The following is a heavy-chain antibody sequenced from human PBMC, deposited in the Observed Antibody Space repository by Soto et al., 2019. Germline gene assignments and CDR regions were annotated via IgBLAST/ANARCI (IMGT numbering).Heavy chain of an antibody. CDR1: GGSMSSHY. J-gene: IGHJ4*02. V-gene: IGHV4-59*11. CDR2: ISYSGSS. CDR3: ARADPDDSVGF. Sequence: SETLSLTCTVSGGSMSSHYWTWLRQPPGKGLEWIGYISYSGSSYYNPSLKSRVTISADTSRNQFSLRLTSVIAADTAVYFCARADPDDSVGFWGQGTLVTVSS. D-gene: IGHD3-16*01.